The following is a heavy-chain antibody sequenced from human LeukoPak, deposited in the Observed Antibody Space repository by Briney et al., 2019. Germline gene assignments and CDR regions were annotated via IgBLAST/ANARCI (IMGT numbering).Heavy chain of an antibody. CDR3: ARMGGTWSLDY. D-gene: IGHD6-13*01. CDR2: IKQDGEK. J-gene: IGHJ4*02. CDR1: GFTFGPYW. V-gene: IGHV3-7*01. Sequence: GGSLRLSCAASGFTFGPYWMTWVRQAPGKGLEWVASIKQDGEKHYVDSVKGRLTVSRDNAKNSLYLQMNSLRVEDTVVYFCARMGGTWSLDYWGQGTLVTVSS.